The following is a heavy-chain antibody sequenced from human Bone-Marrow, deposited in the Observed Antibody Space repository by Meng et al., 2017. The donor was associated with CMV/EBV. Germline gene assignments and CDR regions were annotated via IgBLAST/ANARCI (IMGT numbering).Heavy chain of an antibody. CDR1: GYTFTGYY. J-gene: IGHJ3*02. V-gene: IGHV1-2*02. CDR3: AREGEGGLPAANTFDI. CDR2: INPNSGGT. D-gene: IGHD2-2*01. Sequence: ASVKVSCKASGYTFTGYYMHWVRQAPGQGLEWMGWINPNSGGTNYAQKFQGRVTMTRDTSISTAYMELSRLRSDDTAVYYCAREGEGGLPAANTFDIWGQGTMVTVS.